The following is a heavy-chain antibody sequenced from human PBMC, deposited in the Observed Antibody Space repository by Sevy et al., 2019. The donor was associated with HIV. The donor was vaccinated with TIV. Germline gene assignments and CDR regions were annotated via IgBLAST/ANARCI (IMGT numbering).Heavy chain of an antibody. CDR2: IYYSGST. D-gene: IGHD5-18*01. CDR1: GGSISSGGYY. J-gene: IGHJ5*02. Sequence: SETLSLTCTVSGGSISSGGYYWSWIRQHPGKGLEWIGYIYYSGSTYYNPSLKSRVTISVDTSKNQVSLKLSSVTAADTAVYYCARAKSGIQLWLSWGQRTLVTISS. V-gene: IGHV4-31*03. CDR3: ARAKSGIQLWLS.